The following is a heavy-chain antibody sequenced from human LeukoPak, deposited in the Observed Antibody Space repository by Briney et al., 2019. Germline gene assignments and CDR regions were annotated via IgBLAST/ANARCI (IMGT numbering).Heavy chain of an antibody. J-gene: IGHJ5*02. CDR3: YGRYNWFDP. CDR2: ISSSGSTI. Sequence: GGSLRLSRAASGFTFSSYEMNWVRQAPGKGLEWVSYISSSGSTIYYADSVKGRFTISRDNAKNSLYLQMNSLRAEDTAVYYCYGRYNWFDPWGQGTLVTVSS. D-gene: IGHD3-10*02. CDR1: GFTFSSYE. V-gene: IGHV3-48*03.